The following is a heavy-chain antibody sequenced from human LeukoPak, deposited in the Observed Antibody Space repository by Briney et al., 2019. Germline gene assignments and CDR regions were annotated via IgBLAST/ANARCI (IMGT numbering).Heavy chain of an antibody. D-gene: IGHD1-26*01. J-gene: IGHJ4*02. Sequence: SETLPLTYTVSGGSVSSHYWTWIRQPPGKGLQWVAYTNQVGSTDYNPSLKSRVTISVDTSKNQFSLKLSSVTAADTAVYYCARHYDGRGSGSYYEDYWGQGSLVIVST. CDR1: GGSVSSHY. V-gene: IGHV4-59*08. CDR2: TNQVGST. CDR3: ARHYDGRGSGSYYEDY.